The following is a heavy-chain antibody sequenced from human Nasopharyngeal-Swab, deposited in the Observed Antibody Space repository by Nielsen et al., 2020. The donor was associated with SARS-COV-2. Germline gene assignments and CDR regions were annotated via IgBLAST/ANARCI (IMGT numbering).Heavy chain of an antibody. D-gene: IGHD2-21*01. CDR2: INTDGTTT. J-gene: IGHJ4*02. Sequence: GESLNISCVSSGFIFSSYLMHLVRQGPGKGPVWVSHINTDGTTTKSPDSVKGRFTISRDNSEKTLYLQMDGLRAEDTAVYYCLNFRVDTVAIYGGQGTLVPVSS. CDR1: GFIFSSYL. CDR3: LNFRVDTVAIY. V-gene: IGHV3-74*01.